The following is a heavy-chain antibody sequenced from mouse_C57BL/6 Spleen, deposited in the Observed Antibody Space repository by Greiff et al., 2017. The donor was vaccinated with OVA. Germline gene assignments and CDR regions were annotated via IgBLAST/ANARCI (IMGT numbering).Heavy chain of an antibody. CDR1: GFTFSSYA. Sequence: EVKLVESGGGLVKPGGSLKLSCAASGFTFSSYAMSWVRQTPEKRLEWVATISDGGSYTYYPDNVKGRFTISRDNAKNNLYLQMSHLKSEDTAMYYCASRTAYAMDYWGQGTSVTVSS. CDR3: ASRTAYAMDY. CDR2: ISDGGSYT. J-gene: IGHJ4*01. V-gene: IGHV5-4*03.